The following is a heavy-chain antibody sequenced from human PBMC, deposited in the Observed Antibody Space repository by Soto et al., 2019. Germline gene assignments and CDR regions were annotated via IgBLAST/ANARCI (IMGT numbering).Heavy chain of an antibody. CDR1: GFTFSSYG. D-gene: IGHD2-2*01. CDR2: INMDGSSN. J-gene: IGHJ4*02. Sequence: GGSLRLSCAASGFTFSSYGMHWVRQGAGKGLVWVSGINMDGSSNNYADSVKGRFTISGDDAKNTLYLQMDSLRVDDTAVYYCARGPRGLYHHDYWGQGALVTVSS. CDR3: ARGPRGLYHHDY. V-gene: IGHV3-74*01.